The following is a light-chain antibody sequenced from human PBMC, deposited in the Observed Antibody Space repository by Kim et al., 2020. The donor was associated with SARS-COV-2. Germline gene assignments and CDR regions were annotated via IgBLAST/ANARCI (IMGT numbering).Light chain of an antibody. V-gene: IGLV2-23*01. Sequence: GQSLTLSCSGTSNDVGSYNLVSWYQQHPAKAPKLIIYEDTKRPSGVSVRFSGSKSGNTASLTISGLQAEDEADYFCCAYAGLNVYVFGSGTKVTVL. CDR1: SNDVGSYNL. CDR2: EDT. CDR3: CAYAGLNVYV. J-gene: IGLJ1*01.